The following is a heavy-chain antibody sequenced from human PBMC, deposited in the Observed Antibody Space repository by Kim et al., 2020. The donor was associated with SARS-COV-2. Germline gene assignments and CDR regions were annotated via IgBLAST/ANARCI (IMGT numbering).Heavy chain of an antibody. Sequence: HHTPSLKGRVTISLDTSKNQFSLPLTSVTAADTAVYSCARVATSPRRPIDYWGQGILVSVSS. CDR3: ARVATSPRRPIDY. V-gene: IGHV4-4*07. J-gene: IGHJ4*02.